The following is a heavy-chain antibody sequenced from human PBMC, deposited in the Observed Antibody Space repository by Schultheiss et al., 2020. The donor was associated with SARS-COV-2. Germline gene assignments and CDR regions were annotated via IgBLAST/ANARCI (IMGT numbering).Heavy chain of an antibody. V-gene: IGHV4-39*07. CDR1: GGSISSSSYY. D-gene: IGHD5-18*01. CDR3: ARRGYSLDY. J-gene: IGHJ4*02. Sequence: SETLSLTCTVSGGSISSSSYYWGWIRQPPGKGLEWIGSIYHSGSTNYNPSLKSRVTISVDKSKNRFSLKLSSVTAADTAVYYCARRGYSLDYWGQGTLVTVAS. CDR2: IYHSGST.